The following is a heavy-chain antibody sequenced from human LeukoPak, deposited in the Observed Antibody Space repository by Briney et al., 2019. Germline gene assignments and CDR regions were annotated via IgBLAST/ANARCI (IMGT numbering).Heavy chain of an antibody. CDR3: ARGNYDYFDS. V-gene: IGHV4-34*01. Sequence: SETLSLTCAVYGGSFSGYHWSWIRQPPGKGLEWIGEINHSGSTNYNPSLKSRVTISVDTPKDQFSLKLSSVTAADTAVYFCARGNYDYFDSWGQGTLVTVSP. CDR2: INHSGST. J-gene: IGHJ4*02. CDR1: GGSFSGYH. D-gene: IGHD1-7*01.